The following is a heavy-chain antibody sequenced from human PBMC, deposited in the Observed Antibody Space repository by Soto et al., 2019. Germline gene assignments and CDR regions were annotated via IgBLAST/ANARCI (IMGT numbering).Heavy chain of an antibody. Sequence: EVQLVESGGGLVQPGGSLRLSCAASGFTFRSYWMSWVRQAPGKGLEWVANIKEDGSEKYYVDSVKGRFTISRDNAKNSLYLKMNSLRAEDAAVYYCARYGSGSYHYYYGMDVWGQGTTVTVSS. CDR2: IKEDGSEK. V-gene: IGHV3-7*05. CDR1: GFTFRSYW. D-gene: IGHD3-10*01. CDR3: ARYGSGSYHYYYGMDV. J-gene: IGHJ6*02.